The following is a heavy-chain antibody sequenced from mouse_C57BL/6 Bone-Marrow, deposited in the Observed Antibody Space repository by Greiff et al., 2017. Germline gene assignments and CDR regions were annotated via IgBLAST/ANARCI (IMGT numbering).Heavy chain of an antibody. CDR1: GFTFSDYG. D-gene: IGHD1-1*01. V-gene: IGHV5-17*01. CDR2: ISSGSSTI. CDR3: ARDPHYYGSSPFAY. J-gene: IGHJ3*01. Sequence: DVMLVESGGGLVKPGGSLKLSCAASGFTFSDYGMHWVRQAPEKGLEWVAYISSGSSTIYYADTVKGRFTISSDNAKNTLFLQMTSLRSEDTAMSYCARDPHYYGSSPFAYWGQGTLVTVSA.